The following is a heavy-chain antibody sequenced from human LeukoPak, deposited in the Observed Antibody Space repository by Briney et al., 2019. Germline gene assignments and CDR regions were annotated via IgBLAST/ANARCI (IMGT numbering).Heavy chain of an antibody. CDR3: AKAKYDYGSGSYSPFDN. CDR1: GFTLDDYA. J-gene: IGHJ4*02. D-gene: IGHD3-10*01. V-gene: IGHV3-9*01. Sequence: GGSLRLSCAASGFTLDDYAMRWVRQGPGKALEWVSYISWNSASVGYADSVKGRFTISRDSAKNSLYLQMNSLTPEDTALYYCAKAKYDYGSGSYSPFDNWGQGIRVTVSS. CDR2: ISWNSASV.